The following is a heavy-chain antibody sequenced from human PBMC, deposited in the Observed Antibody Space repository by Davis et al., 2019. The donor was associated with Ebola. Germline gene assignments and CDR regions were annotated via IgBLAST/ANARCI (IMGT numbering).Heavy chain of an antibody. V-gene: IGHV4-59*12. CDR2: FYPSGTT. D-gene: IGHD3-22*01. CDR1: GDSTRGFH. CDR3: ARDYYDSSGYLWYFDL. Sequence: SETLSLTCIVSGDSTRGFHWSWIRQSQGEGLQWIGCFYPSGTTSYNPSLKSRVTISVDTSKNQISLKLTSVTAADTAVYYCARDYYDSSGYLWYFDLWGRGILVTVSS. J-gene: IGHJ2*01.